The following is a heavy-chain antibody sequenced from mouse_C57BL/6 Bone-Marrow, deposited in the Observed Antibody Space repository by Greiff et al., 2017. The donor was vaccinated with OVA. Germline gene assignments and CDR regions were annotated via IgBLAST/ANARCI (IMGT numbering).Heavy chain of an antibody. D-gene: IGHD1-1*01. CDR2: IDPSDSET. CDR1: GYTFTSYW. V-gene: IGHV1-52*01. J-gene: IGHJ1*03. Sequence: QVQLQQPGAELVRPGSSVKLSCKASGYTFTSYWMHWVKQRPIQGLEWIGNIDPSDSETHYNQKFKDKATLTVDKFSSTAYMQLSSLTSEDSAVYYCAREGDYYGFDVWGTGTTVTVSS. CDR3: AREGDYYGFDV.